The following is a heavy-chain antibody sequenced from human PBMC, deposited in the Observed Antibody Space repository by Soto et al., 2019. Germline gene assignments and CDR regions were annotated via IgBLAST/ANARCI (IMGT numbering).Heavy chain of an antibody. CDR3: AREYNTGWST. J-gene: IGHJ4*02. D-gene: IGHD6-19*01. V-gene: IGHV6-1*01. CDR2: TYYRSKWYN. CDR1: GDSVSNNTAA. Sequence: QVQLQQSGPGLVKPSQTLSLTCVISGDSVSNNTAAWNWIRQSPSRGLEWLGRTYYRSKWYNEYXLXVXXRIIINPDTSKNQFSLQLTSVTPDDTAVYYCAREYNTGWSTWGQGTLVTVSS.